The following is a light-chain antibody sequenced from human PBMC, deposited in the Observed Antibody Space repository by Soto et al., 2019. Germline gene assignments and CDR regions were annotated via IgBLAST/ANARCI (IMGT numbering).Light chain of an antibody. Sequence: EIVLTQSPGTLSLSPGERATLACRASQSVRSSYLAWYQQKPGQAPRLLIYGASTRATGIPYRFSGSGSGTDFPLTISRLEPEDFAVYYCQQYGSSPRFTFGPGTKVDIK. CDR2: GAS. CDR3: QQYGSSPRFT. V-gene: IGKV3-20*01. J-gene: IGKJ3*01. CDR1: QSVRSSY.